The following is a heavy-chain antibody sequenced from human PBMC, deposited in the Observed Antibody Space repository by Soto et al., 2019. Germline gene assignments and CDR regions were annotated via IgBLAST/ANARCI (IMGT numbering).Heavy chain of an antibody. CDR3: ARRFEATIXDY. CDR2: IYYSGST. Sequence: PSETLSLTCTVSGGCISSSSYYWGWIRQPPGKGLEWIGSIYYSGSTYYNPSLKSRVTISVDTSKNQFSLKLSSVTAADTAVYYCARRFEATIXDYWGQGTLVTVSS. CDR1: GGCISSSSYY. D-gene: IGHD5-12*01. J-gene: IGHJ4*02. V-gene: IGHV4-39*01.